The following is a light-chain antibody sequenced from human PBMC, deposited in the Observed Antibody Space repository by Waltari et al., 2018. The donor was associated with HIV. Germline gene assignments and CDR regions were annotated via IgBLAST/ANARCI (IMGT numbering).Light chain of an antibody. CDR2: AAS. J-gene: IGKJ2*01. V-gene: IGKV1-12*01. CDR3: QQANSFPRT. CDR1: QGISSC. Sequence: DIQMTQSPSSASASVGDRVTITCRASQGISSCLAWYQQKQGKAPKLLIYAASSLQSGVPSRFSGSGSGTDFTLTISSLQPEDFATYYCQQANSFPRTFGQGTKLEIK.